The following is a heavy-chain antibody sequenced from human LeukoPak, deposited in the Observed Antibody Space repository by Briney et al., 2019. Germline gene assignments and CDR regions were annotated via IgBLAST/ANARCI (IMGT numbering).Heavy chain of an antibody. CDR3: AKSYYYESSGSDPNYFDY. D-gene: IGHD3-22*01. J-gene: IGHJ4*02. V-gene: IGHV3-21*04. CDR1: GFTFSSYT. CDR2: ITSSSSYI. Sequence: PGGSLRLSCAASGFTFSSYTMNWVRQAPGKGLEWVSSITSSSSYIYYADSVKGRFTISRDNSKNTLYLQMNSLRVEDTAIYYCAKSYYYESSGSDPNYFDYWGQGTLVTVSS.